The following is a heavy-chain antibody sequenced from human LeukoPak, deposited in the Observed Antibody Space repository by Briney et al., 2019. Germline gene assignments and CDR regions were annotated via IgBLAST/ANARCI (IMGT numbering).Heavy chain of an antibody. CDR2: IIPIFGTA. Sequence: SVKVSCKAPGGTFSSYAISWVRQAPGQRLEWMGGIIPIFGTANYAQKFQGRVTITADKSTSTAYMELSSLRSEDTAVYYCARGDTVTTGWYYYYYYMDVWGKGTTVT. J-gene: IGHJ6*03. V-gene: IGHV1-69*06. CDR3: ARGDTVTTGWYYYYYYMDV. D-gene: IGHD4-11*01. CDR1: GGTFSSYA.